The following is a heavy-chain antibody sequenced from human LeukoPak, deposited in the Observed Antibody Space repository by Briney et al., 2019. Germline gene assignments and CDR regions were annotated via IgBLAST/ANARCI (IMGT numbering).Heavy chain of an antibody. D-gene: IGHD2-2*01. J-gene: IGHJ5*02. Sequence: SETLSLTCTVSGGSITSGGYYWSWIRQPPGKGLEWIGYISHSGSTYYNPSLRSRVTISVDTSKNQFSLKLSSVTAADTAVYYCASDLGYCSSTSCRYFGPWGQGTLVTVSS. CDR1: GGSITSGGYY. V-gene: IGHV4-30-2*01. CDR2: ISHSGST. CDR3: ASDLGYCSSTSCRYFGP.